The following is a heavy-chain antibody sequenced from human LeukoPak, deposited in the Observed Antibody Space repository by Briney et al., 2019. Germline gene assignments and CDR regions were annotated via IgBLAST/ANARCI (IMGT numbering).Heavy chain of an antibody. CDR3: ARDRFSRRPEPADY. D-gene: IGHD1-14*01. CDR1: GFTFDDYG. J-gene: IGHJ4*02. Sequence: PGGSLRLSCAASGFTFDDYGMSWVRQGPGKGLEWVSGINWNGGRTGYADSVKGRFTISRDNAKNSLYLQMNSLRAEDTALYYCARDRFSRRPEPADYWGQGTLVTVSS. V-gene: IGHV3-20*04. CDR2: INWNGGRT.